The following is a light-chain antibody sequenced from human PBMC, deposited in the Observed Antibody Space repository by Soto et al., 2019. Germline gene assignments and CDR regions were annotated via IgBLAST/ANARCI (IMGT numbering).Light chain of an antibody. V-gene: IGLV1-40*01. CDR1: SSNIGAGYD. CDR2: GNT. Sequence: QSVLTQPPSVSGAPGQRVTISCTGSSSNIGAGYDVHWYQQVPGTAPKLLIYGNTNRPSGVPDRFSGSKSGTSASLASTGLQSEDEADYYCQSFDSCLGGWRVFAGGTTLT. J-gene: IGLJ3*02. CDR3: QSFDSCLGGWRV.